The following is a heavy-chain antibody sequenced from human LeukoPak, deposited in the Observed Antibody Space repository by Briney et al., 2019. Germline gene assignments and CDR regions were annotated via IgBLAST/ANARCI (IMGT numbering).Heavy chain of an antibody. J-gene: IGHJ5*02. CDR3: ARGIGYCSSTSCENWFDP. Sequence: PSETLCLTCAVSGGSLSSGGYYWSCIRPHPRKGLEWVGYIYYSGSTYYNPSLESRATISVHTTKNQFSLKLSSVTAADTAMYYCARGIGYCSSTSCENWFDPWGQGTLVTVSS. D-gene: IGHD2-2*01. CDR1: GGSLSSGGYY. CDR2: IYYSGST. V-gene: IGHV4-31*02.